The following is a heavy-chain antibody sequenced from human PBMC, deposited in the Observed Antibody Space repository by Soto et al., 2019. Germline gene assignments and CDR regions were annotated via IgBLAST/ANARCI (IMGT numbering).Heavy chain of an antibody. CDR2: IYPGDSDT. CDR3: ARPARTYYYDSSGYALGAFDI. J-gene: IGHJ3*02. CDR1: GYSFTSYW. Sequence: GESLKISCKGSGYSFTSYWIGWVRQMPGKGLEWMGIIYPGDSDTRYSPSFQGQVTISADKSISTAYLQWSSLKASDTAMYYCARPARTYYYDSSGYALGAFDIWGQGTMVT. V-gene: IGHV5-51*01. D-gene: IGHD3-22*01.